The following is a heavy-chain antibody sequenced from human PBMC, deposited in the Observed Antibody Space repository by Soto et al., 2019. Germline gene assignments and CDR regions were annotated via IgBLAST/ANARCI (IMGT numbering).Heavy chain of an antibody. V-gene: IGHV4-4*02. D-gene: IGHD3-3*01. J-gene: IGHJ4*02. CDR3: ARDWSGNDY. Sequence: QVQLQESGPGLVQPSGPLSLTCSVSGGSISSSNWWSWVRQPPGKGLEWIGGIYHSGSTNYNTSLKSRVTRSVDKSKIQSSLKLSSVTAADKAVNYCARDWSGNDYWGQGTLVTVSS. CDR1: GGSISSSNW. CDR2: IYHSGST.